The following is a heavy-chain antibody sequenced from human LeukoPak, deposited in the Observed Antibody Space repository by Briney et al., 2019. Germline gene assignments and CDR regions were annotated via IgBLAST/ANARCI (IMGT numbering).Heavy chain of an antibody. Sequence: SGPTLVNPTQTLTLTCTFSGFSLSTSGVGVGWIRQPPGKALECLALIYWNDDKRYSPSLKSRLTIAKDTSKNQVVLTMTNMDPVDTATYYCARRGYSYGYPTWGQGTLVTVSS. J-gene: IGHJ5*02. CDR3: ARRGYSYGYPT. CDR2: IYWNDDK. D-gene: IGHD5-18*01. V-gene: IGHV2-5*01. CDR1: GFSLSTSGVG.